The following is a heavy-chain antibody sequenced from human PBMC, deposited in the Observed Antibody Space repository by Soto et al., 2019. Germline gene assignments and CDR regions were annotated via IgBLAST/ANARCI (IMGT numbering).Heavy chain of an antibody. CDR3: AKDIASRSWEFHFDY. D-gene: IGHD3-10*01. Sequence: GVSLRLSCAASGFTFDEYAMHCVRQVPGKGLEWVSGINWNGGAIGYADSVKGRFTISRDNAKNSLYLQMNSLRPEDTALYYCAKDIASRSWEFHFDYWGQGTPVTI. J-gene: IGHJ4*02. CDR2: INWNGGAI. V-gene: IGHV3-9*01. CDR1: GFTFDEYA.